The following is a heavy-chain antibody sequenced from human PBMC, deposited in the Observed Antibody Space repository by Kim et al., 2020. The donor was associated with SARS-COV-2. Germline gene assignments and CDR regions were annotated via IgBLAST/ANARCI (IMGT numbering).Heavy chain of an antibody. D-gene: IGHD6-13*01. CDR2: ISCDGSNK. CDR3: ARLGGIAAHRGGGDY. Sequence: GGSLRLSCAASGFTFSSYAMNWVRQAPGKGLEWVAVISCDGSNKYYADSVRGRFTISRDNSKKTLFLQMNSLRAEDTAVYYCARLGGIAAHRGGGDYRGR. V-gene: IGHV3-30-3*01. J-gene: IGHJ2*01. CDR1: GFTFSSYA.